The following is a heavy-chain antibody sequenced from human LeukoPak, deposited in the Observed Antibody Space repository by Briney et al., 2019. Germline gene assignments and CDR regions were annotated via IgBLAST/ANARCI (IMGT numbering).Heavy chain of an antibody. CDR1: GFTFSSYS. V-gene: IGHV3-21*01. D-gene: IGHD5-12*01. CDR3: ARVKWLPSNYYYYYGMDV. Sequence: GGSLRLSCAASGFTFSSYSMNWVRQAPGKGLEWVSSISSSSSYIYYADSVKGRFTISRDNDKNSLYLQMNSLRAEDTAVYYCARVKWLPSNYYYYYGMDVWAKGPRSPSPQ. J-gene: IGHJ6*04. CDR2: ISSSSSYI.